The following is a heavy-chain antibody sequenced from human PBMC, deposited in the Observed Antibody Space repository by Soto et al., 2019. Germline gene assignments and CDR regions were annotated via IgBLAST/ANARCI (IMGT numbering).Heavy chain of an antibody. CDR1: GFTFGSFA. Sequence: GRSMRLSSAVSGFTFGSFAVSWVSQAQKKGLEWVSAISGSGGSTYYADSVKGRFTISRDNSKNTLYLQMNSLRAEDTAVYYCAKDYYDILTGYPYIGYWGQGTLVTVSS. CDR2: ISGSGGST. J-gene: IGHJ4*02. D-gene: IGHD3-9*01. V-gene: IGHV3-23*01. CDR3: AKDYYDILTGYPYIGY.